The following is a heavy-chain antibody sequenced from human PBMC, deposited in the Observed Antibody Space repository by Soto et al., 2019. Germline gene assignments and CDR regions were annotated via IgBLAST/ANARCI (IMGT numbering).Heavy chain of an antibody. V-gene: IGHV1-69*05. CDR2: IIPIFPTP. CDR1: GGTFGNSA. CDR3: ARDRSNHDY. J-gene: IGHJ4*02. Sequence: QVQLVQSGAEVKKPGSSVTVSCKASGGTFGNSAISWVRQAPGQGLEWMGGIIPIFPTPDYAQKFQGRVTMTTDTSTSTVYMELRSLRSDDTAVYYCARDRSNHDYWGQGTLVTVSS.